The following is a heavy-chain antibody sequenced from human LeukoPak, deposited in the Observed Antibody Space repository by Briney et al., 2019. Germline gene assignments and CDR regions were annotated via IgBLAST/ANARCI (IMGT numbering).Heavy chain of an antibody. J-gene: IGHJ4*02. V-gene: IGHV3-23*01. CDR1: GVTFSTYA. Sequence: PGGSLRLSCAGSGVTFSTYAMTWVRQAPGKGLEWVSVISASGAGTDYADSVQGRFIISRDNFNSTLYLQMNSLRAEDTAFYYCARISEYSSGFSHYWGQGTLVTVSS. CDR2: ISASGAGT. CDR3: ARISEYSSGFSHY. D-gene: IGHD6-19*01.